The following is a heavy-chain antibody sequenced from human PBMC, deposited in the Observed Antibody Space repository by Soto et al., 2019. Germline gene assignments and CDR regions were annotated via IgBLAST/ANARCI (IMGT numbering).Heavy chain of an antibody. J-gene: IGHJ6*03. D-gene: IGHD6-13*01. V-gene: IGHV3-23*01. CDR3: AKDGSSWYYYMDV. CDR2: ISDSGGST. Sequence: VQLLESGGGLVQPGGSLRLSCAASGFTFSSYGMSWVRQAPGKGLEWVSVISDSGGSTYYADSVKGRFTISRDNSKNNTLYLQMNSLRAEDTAVYYCAKDGSSWYYYMDVWGKGTTVTVSS. CDR1: GFTFSSYG.